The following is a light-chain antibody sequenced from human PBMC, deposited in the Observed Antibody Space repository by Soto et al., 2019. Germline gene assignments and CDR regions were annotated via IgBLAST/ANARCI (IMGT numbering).Light chain of an antibody. CDR3: SSFAGSNNVL. CDR1: NSDVGGYDF. CDR2: EVN. V-gene: IGLV2-8*01. J-gene: IGLJ3*02. Sequence: QSALTQPPSASGSPGQSVTISCTGTNSDVGGYDFVSWYQQHPGKAPKLMIYEVNKRPSGVPDRFSGSKSGITASLTVSGLQAEDEASYYCSSFAGSNNVLFGGGTQLTVL.